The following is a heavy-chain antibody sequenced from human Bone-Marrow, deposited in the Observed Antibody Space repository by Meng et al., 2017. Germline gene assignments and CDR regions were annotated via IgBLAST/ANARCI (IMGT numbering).Heavy chain of an antibody. CDR3: ARELDGVVVARDAFDI. D-gene: IGHD2-15*01. J-gene: IGHJ3*02. Sequence: GESLKISCAASGFTFSSYGMHWVRQAPGKGLEWVAVIWYDGSNKYNADSVKGRFTISRDNSKNTLYLQMNSLRAEDTAVYYCARELDGVVVARDAFDIWGQGTMVTVSS. CDR2: IWYDGSNK. CDR1: GFTFSSYG. V-gene: IGHV3-33*01.